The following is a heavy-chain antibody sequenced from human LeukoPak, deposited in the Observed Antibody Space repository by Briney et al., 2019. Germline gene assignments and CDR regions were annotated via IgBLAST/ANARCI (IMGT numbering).Heavy chain of an antibody. D-gene: IGHD6-13*01. CDR3: AKDTYPRASQQLVLGWFDP. CDR1: GFTFDDYA. J-gene: IGHJ5*02. CDR2: ISGDGGGT. Sequence: GGSLRLSCAASGFTFDDYAMHWVRQAPGKGLEWVSLISGDGGGTYYADSVKGRFTISRDNSKNSLYLQMNSLRTEDTALYYCAKDTYPRASQQLVLGWFDPWGQGTLVTVSS. V-gene: IGHV3-43*02.